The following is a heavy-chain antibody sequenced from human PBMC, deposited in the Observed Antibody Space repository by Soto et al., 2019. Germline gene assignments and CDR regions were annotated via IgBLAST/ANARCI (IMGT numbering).Heavy chain of an antibody. J-gene: IGHJ4*02. CDR3: ARASAGVYDSSGYYHPFDY. CDR2: IWYDGSNK. V-gene: IGHV3-33*01. D-gene: IGHD3-22*01. Sequence: QVQLVESGGGVVQPGRSLRLSCAASGFTFSSYGMHWVRQAPGKGLEWVAVIWYDGSNKYYADSVKGRFTISRDNSKNTLYLQMNSLRAEDTAVYYCARASAGVYDSSGYYHPFDYWGQGTLVTVSS. CDR1: GFTFSSYG.